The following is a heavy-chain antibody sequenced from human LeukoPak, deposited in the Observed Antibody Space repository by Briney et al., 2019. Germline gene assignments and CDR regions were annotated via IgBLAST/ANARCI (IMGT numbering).Heavy chain of an antibody. J-gene: IGHJ4*02. CDR1: GYSISSGYY. D-gene: IGHD6-19*01. Sequence: SETLSLTCAVSGYSISSGYYWGWIRQPPGKGLEWIGSIYHSGSTYYNPSLKSRVTISVDTSKNQFSLKLSSVTAADTAVYYCARQGSGFDYWGQGTLATVPS. CDR3: ARQGSGFDY. CDR2: IYHSGST. V-gene: IGHV4-38-2*01.